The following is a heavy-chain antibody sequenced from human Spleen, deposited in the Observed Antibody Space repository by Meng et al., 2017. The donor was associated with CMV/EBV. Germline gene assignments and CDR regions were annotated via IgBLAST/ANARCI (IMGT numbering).Heavy chain of an antibody. J-gene: IGHJ3*02. D-gene: IGHD4-23*01. CDR2: IKQDESEK. V-gene: IGHV3-7*01. CDR3: AREYGGVGAFDI. Sequence: ESLKISCAASGFTFSNYWMSWVRQAPGKGLEWVANIKQDESEKYNVDSVEGRFTISRDNAENSLYLQMNSLRAEDTAVYYCAREYGGVGAFDIWGQGTMVTVSS. CDR1: GFTFSNYW.